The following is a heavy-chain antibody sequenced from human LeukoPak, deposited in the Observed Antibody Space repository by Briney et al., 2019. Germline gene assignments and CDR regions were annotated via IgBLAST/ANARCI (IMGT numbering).Heavy chain of an antibody. Sequence: SETLSLTCTVSGGSISSYYWSWIRQPPGKGLEWIGYIYYSGSTNYNPSLKGRVTISVDTSKNQFSLKLSSVTAADTAVYYCARDYGDYENWFDPWGQGTLVTVSS. CDR1: GGSISSYY. D-gene: IGHD4-17*01. CDR2: IYYSGST. V-gene: IGHV4-59*01. CDR3: ARDYGDYENWFDP. J-gene: IGHJ5*02.